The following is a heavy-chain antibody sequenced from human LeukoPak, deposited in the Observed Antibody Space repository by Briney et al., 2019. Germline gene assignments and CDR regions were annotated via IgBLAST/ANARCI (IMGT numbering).Heavy chain of an antibody. CDR3: ARGRSSTSLNYYYYYMDV. Sequence: SETLSLTCTVSGGSISNYYWSWIRQPPGKGLEWIGYNYYSGSTNYNPSLKSRVTISVDTSKNQFSLKLSSVTAADTAVYYCARGRSSTSLNYYYYYMDVWGKGTTVTVSS. CDR1: GGSISNYY. V-gene: IGHV4-59*01. D-gene: IGHD2-2*01. J-gene: IGHJ6*03. CDR2: NYYSGST.